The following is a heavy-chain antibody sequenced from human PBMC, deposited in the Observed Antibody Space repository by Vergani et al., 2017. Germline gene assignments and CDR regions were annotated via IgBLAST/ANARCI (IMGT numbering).Heavy chain of an antibody. CDR2: ISGSGGST. CDR1: GFTFSSYA. V-gene: IGHV3-23*01. J-gene: IGHJ4*02. D-gene: IGHD3-16*02. Sequence: EVQLLESGGGLVQPGGSLRLSCAASGFTFSSYAMSWVRQAPGKGLEWVSAISGSGGSTYYADSVKGRFTISRDNSKNTLYLQMNSLRAEDTAVYYCAKELGRYDYVWGSYRQLWGQGTLVTASS. CDR3: AKELGRYDYVWGSYRQL.